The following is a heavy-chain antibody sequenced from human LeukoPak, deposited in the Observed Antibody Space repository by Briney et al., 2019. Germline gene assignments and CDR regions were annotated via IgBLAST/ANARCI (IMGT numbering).Heavy chain of an antibody. CDR2: IYPGDSDT. V-gene: IGHV5-51*01. D-gene: IGHD6-19*01. Sequence: GESLMISCKGSGYSFTSYWIGWVRQMPGKGLEWMGIIYPGDSDTRYSPSFQGQVTISADKSISTAYLQWSSLKASDTAVYYCARRGHSSGWYMAYWGQGTLVTVSS. CDR3: ARRGHSSGWYMAY. J-gene: IGHJ4*02. CDR1: GYSFTSYW.